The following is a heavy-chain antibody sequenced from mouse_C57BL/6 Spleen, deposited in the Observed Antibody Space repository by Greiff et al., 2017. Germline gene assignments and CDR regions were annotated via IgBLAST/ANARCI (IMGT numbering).Heavy chain of an antibody. CDR3: ARYSNSYYFDY. V-gene: IGHV5-6*01. CDR1: GFTFSSYG. J-gene: IGHJ2*01. CDR2: ISSGGSYT. Sequence: EVKLMESGGDLVKPGGSLKLSCAASGFTFSSYGMSWVRQTPDKRLEWVATISSGGSYTYYPDSVKGRFTISRDNAKNTLYLQMSSLKSEDTAMYYCARYSNSYYFDYWCQGTTLTVSS. D-gene: IGHD2-5*01.